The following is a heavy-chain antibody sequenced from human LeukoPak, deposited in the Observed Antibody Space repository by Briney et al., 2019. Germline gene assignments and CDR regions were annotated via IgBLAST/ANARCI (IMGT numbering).Heavy chain of an antibody. V-gene: IGHV3-23*01. D-gene: IGHD5-18*01. CDR2: ISGSGGRT. CDR1: GFTFSTYG. CDR3: AKDLGWIQFGY. J-gene: IGHJ4*02. Sequence: SGGSLRLSCAASGFTFSTYGMSWVRQAPGKGLEWVSAISGSGGRTYYADSVKGRFTISRDNSKNTLYLQVRSLRAEDTAVYYCAKDLGWIQFGYWGQGALVTVSS.